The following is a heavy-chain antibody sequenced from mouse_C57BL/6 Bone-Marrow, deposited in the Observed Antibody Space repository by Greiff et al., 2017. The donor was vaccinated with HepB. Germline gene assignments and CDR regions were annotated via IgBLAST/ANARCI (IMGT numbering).Heavy chain of an antibody. Sequence: QVQLQQSGPGLVQPSQSLSITCTVSGFSLTSYGVHWVRQSPGKGLEWLGVRWSGGSTDYNAAFISRLSISKDNSKSQVFFKMNSLQADDTAIYYCARNSITTERDYYAMDYWGQGTSVTVSS. CDR1: GFSLTSYG. CDR3: ARNSITTERDYYAMDY. V-gene: IGHV2-2*01. J-gene: IGHJ4*01. D-gene: IGHD1-1*01. CDR2: RWSGGST.